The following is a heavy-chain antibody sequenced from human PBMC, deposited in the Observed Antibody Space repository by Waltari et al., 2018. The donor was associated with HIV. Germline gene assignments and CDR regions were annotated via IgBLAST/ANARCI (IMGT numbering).Heavy chain of an antibody. J-gene: IGHJ4*02. V-gene: IGHV3-15*01. D-gene: IGHD3-22*01. CDR2: IKSKTEGWTT. CDR3: TVGKSSGYY. Sequence: EVQLVESGGGLVKPGGFLRLSCAASGVRLSAVWLSWVRQAPGQGLEWVGQIKSKTEGWTTDYAAPVKGRFTISRDDSKNMLFLEMNSLNTDDTASYYCTVGKSSGYYWGQGTLVTVSS. CDR1: GVRLSAVW.